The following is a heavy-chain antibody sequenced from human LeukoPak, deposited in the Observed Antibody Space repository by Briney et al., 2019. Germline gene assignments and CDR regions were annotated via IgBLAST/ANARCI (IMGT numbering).Heavy chain of an antibody. V-gene: IGHV3-7*01. D-gene: IGHD6-13*01. Sequence: GGSLRLSCAASGFIFSGAWMSWVRQAPGKGLEWVANIKEDGSEKHYVDSVNGRFTISRDNAKNSVSLQMNSLRAEDTAVYYCARIMNSSPDYWGQGTLVTVSS. CDR3: ARIMNSSPDY. CDR2: IKEDGSEK. J-gene: IGHJ4*02. CDR1: GFIFSGAW.